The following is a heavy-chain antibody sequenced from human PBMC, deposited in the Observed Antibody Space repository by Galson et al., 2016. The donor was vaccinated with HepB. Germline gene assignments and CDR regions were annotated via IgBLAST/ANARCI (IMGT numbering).Heavy chain of an antibody. CDR3: AKDLKRSSGSYYYYATDV. CDR1: GFTFSSYA. Sequence: SLRLSCAASGFTFSSYAVSWVRQGPGMGLEWVSGIVGGGGTTYYADSAKGRFTISRDNSKNTLYLQMNILRVQDTAVYYCAKDLKRSSGSYYYYATDVWGRGTTVTVSS. D-gene: IGHD1-26*01. J-gene: IGHJ6*02. CDR2: IVGGGGTT. V-gene: IGHV3-23*01.